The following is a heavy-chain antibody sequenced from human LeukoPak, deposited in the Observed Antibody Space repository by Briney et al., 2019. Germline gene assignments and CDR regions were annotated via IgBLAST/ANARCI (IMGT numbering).Heavy chain of an antibody. V-gene: IGHV4-39*01. Sequence: SETLSLTCTVSDGSVTNSNYYWGWIRQPPGKGLEWIGSIYYIGSTYYDPSLESLFTISVDTSKTQFSLRLSSVTAADTAVYYCARSVYYDSSGHYYRYFDYWGQGILVTVSS. CDR2: IYYIGST. D-gene: IGHD3-22*01. CDR3: ARSVYYDSSGHYYRYFDY. J-gene: IGHJ4*02. CDR1: DGSVTNSNYY.